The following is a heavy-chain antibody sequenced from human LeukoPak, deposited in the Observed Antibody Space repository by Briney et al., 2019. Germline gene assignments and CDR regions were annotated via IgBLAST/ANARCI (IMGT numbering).Heavy chain of an antibody. CDR2: INQDGSER. D-gene: IGHD6-13*01. V-gene: IGHV3-7*01. CDR3: ARASRGSPNNDY. Sequence: GGSLRLSCAASGFIFSNSWINWVRQAPGKGLEWVAIINQDGSERYYVDSVKGRFTISRDNVKNSVYLQMNSLRAEDTAVYYCARASRGSPNNDYWGQGTLVTVSS. J-gene: IGHJ4*02. CDR1: GFIFSNSW.